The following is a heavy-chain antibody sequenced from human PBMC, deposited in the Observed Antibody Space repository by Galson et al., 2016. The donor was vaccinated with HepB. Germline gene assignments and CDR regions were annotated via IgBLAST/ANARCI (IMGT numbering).Heavy chain of an antibody. CDR2: INTNTENP. Sequence: SVKVSCKASGYTFTNYAMNWVRQAPGQGLEWLGWINTNTENPTYAQGFTGRFVFSLDTSVSTAYLQISSLGADGTAIYYCARVRIRYFDWLSQFDSNVFDIWGQGTMVTVSS. D-gene: IGHD3-9*01. V-gene: IGHV7-4-1*02. CDR3: ARVRIRYFDWLSQFDSNVFDI. J-gene: IGHJ3*02. CDR1: GYTFTNYA.